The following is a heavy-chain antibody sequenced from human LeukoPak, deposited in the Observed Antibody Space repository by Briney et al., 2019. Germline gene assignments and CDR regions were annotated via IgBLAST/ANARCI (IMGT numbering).Heavy chain of an antibody. D-gene: IGHD6-6*01. CDR1: GDSVTNHQ. V-gene: IGHV4-59*02. CDR2: IHHSGST. J-gene: IGHJ4*02. Sequence: SETLSLTCTVSGDSVTNHQWSWVRQPPGKGLEWIAYIHHSGSTNYNPSLKNRVPISIDTSKNQFSLRLISVTAADTAVYYCARYPLAFDFWGQGILVTVSS. CDR3: ARYPLAFDF.